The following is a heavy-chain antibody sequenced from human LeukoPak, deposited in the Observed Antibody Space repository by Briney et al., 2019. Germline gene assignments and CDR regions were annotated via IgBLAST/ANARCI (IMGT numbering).Heavy chain of an antibody. V-gene: IGHV3-23*01. Sequence: GGSLSLSCAASGFTFSSYAMSWVRQAPGKGLEWVSAISGSGGSTYYADSVKGRFTISRDNSKNTLYLQMNSLRAEDTAVYYCAKEPVRGVKPNWFDPWGQGTLVTVSS. CDR1: GFTFSSYA. J-gene: IGHJ5*02. CDR3: AKEPVRGVKPNWFDP. D-gene: IGHD3-10*01. CDR2: ISGSGGST.